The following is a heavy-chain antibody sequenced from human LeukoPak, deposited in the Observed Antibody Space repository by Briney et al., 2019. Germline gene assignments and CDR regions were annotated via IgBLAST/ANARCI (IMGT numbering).Heavy chain of an antibody. J-gene: IGHJ4*02. D-gene: IGHD2-15*01. CDR3: ACKGGN. CDR2: ISSSGSST. V-gene: IGHV3-11*03. Sequence: GGSLRLSCAASGFTFSDYYMNWIRQAPGKGLEWISYISSSGSSTRYADSVKGRFTISRDNTRNSLYLQMTSLRADDTAVYYCACKGGNWGQGTLVTVSS. CDR1: GFTFSDYY.